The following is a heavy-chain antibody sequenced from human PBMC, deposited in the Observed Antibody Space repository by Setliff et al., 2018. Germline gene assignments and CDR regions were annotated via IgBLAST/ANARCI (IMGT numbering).Heavy chain of an antibody. CDR1: GFTFSSYA. CDR2: ISGSAQTT. CDR3: AKRGPYCSGGTCHYYFDY. Sequence: QPGGSLRLSCAASGFTFSSYAMHWVRQAPGKGLERVSMISGSAQTTYYADSVKGRFTISRDNSKNTVYLDVNSLRAEDTAVYYCAKRGPYCSGGTCHYYFDYWGQGTLVTVSS. V-gene: IGHV3-23*01. J-gene: IGHJ4*02. D-gene: IGHD2-15*01.